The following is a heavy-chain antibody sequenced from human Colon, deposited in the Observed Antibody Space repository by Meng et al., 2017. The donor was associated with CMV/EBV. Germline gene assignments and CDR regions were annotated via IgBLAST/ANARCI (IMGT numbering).Heavy chain of an antibody. CDR1: GFNVNVNY. V-gene: IGHV3-66*02. CDR2: IYAGGDT. CDR3: ARGNLGMIAIPLDS. J-gene: IGHJ4*02. D-gene: IGHD2-21*01. Sequence: GESLKISCAASGFNVNVNYMTWVRQAPGKGLEWVSVIYAGGDTYYADSVKGRFTLSRDNSKNTVYLQMNNLRGDDTAVYYCARGNLGMIAIPLDSWGQGTLVTVSS.